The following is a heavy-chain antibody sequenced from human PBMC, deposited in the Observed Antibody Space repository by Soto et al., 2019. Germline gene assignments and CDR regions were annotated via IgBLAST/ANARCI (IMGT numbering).Heavy chain of an antibody. CDR1: GFTFDDYA. V-gene: IGHV3-9*01. D-gene: IGHD4-17*01. J-gene: IGHJ2*01. CDR2: ISWNSGSI. Sequence: EVQLVESGGGLVQPGRSLRLSGAASGFTFDDYAMHWVRQDPGKGLEWVSGISWNSGSIGYADSVKGRFTISRDNAKNSLYLQMNSLIAEDTALYYCAKVVGNDYGDYAALVGWYFDLCGRGTLVTVSS. CDR3: AKVVGNDYGDYAALVGWYFDL.